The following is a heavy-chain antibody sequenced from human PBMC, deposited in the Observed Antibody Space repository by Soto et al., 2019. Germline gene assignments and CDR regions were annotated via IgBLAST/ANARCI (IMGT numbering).Heavy chain of an antibody. CDR3: VRTGWNPPDY. D-gene: IGHD1-1*01. CDR1: GGSVSSGNHY. Sequence: SETLSLTCTVSGGSVSSGNHYWSWIRQPPGKELEFIAYVFYSGSDNYNPSLKSRVTTSIDTSKNQFSLNLRSVTAADTAVYYCVRTGWNPPDYWGQGTLVTVSS. V-gene: IGHV4-61*01. J-gene: IGHJ4*02. CDR2: VFYSGSD.